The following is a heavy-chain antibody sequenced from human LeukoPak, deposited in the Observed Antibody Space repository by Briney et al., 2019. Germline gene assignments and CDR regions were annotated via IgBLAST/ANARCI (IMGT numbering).Heavy chain of an antibody. V-gene: IGHV3-33*01. CDR2: IWYDGSNK. CDR3: ARAFTRGYSYGAEVGY. CDR1: GFTFSSYG. D-gene: IGHD5-18*01. Sequence: GGSLRLSCAASGFTFSSYGMHWVRQAPGKGLEWVAVIWYDGSNKYYADSVKGRFIISRDNSKNTLYLQMNSLRAEDTAVYYCARAFTRGYSYGAEVGYWGQGTLVTVSS. J-gene: IGHJ4*02.